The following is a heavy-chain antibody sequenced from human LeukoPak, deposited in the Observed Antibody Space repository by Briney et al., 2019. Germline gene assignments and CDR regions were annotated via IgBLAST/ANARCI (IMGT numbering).Heavy chain of an antibody. CDR1: GFTFSSYA. V-gene: IGHV3-21*01. Sequence: PGGSLRLSCAASGFTFSSYAMSWVRQAPGKGLEWVSSISSSSSYIYYADSVKGRFTISRDNAKNSLYLQMNSLRAEDTAVYYCARIRAGIAAAGADYWGQGTLVTVSS. D-gene: IGHD6-13*01. J-gene: IGHJ4*02. CDR2: ISSSSSYI. CDR3: ARIRAGIAAAGADY.